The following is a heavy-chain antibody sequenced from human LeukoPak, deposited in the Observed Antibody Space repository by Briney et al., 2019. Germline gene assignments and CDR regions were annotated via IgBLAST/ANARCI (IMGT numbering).Heavy chain of an antibody. Sequence: SETLSLTCIVSGDSIGNYYWSWIRQPAGKGLEWIGRIYTSGSTNYNPSLKSRVTMSVDTSKNQSSLNLSSVTAADTAVYSCAREGRDGYNYRALDYWGQGTLVSVSS. CDR2: IYTSGST. J-gene: IGHJ4*02. D-gene: IGHD5-12*01. CDR1: GDSIGNYY. V-gene: IGHV4-4*07. CDR3: AREGRDGYNYRALDY.